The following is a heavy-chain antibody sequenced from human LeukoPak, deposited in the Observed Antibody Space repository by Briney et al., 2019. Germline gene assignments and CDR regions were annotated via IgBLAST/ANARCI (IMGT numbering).Heavy chain of an antibody. CDR1: GGSISSYY. Sequence: SETLSLTCTVPGGSISSYYWSWIRQPAGKGLEWIGRIYTSGSTNYNPSLKSRVTMSVDTSKNQFSLKLSSVTAADTAVYYCAGEASSGWYFWFDPWGQGTLVTVSS. D-gene: IGHD6-19*01. CDR3: AGEASSGWYFWFDP. V-gene: IGHV4-4*07. CDR2: IYTSGST. J-gene: IGHJ5*02.